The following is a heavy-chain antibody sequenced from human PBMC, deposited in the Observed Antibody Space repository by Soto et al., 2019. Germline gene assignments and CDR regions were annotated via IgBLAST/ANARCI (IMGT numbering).Heavy chain of an antibody. CDR1: GGSMNIGSHS. CDR3: AREAAETVGDGYWCDP. Sequence: LSLTCSVSGGSMNIGSHSWNWIRQSAGKGLEWIGFVYYSGTTYYNPALNSRVTISVDRAKSQFSLQLRSATVADTAVYYCAREAAETVGDGYWCDPWGQGTLVTVPQ. D-gene: IGHD6-13*01. J-gene: IGHJ5*02. CDR2: VYYSGTT. V-gene: IGHV4-30-2*06.